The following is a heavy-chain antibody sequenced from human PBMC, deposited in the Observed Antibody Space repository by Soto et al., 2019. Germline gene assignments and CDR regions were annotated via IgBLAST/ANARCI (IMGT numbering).Heavy chain of an antibody. CDR3: AVTVTTSGFDY. CDR2: INHSGST. Sequence: SETLSLTCAVYGGSFSGYYWSWIRQPPGKGLEWIGEINHSGSTNYNPSLKSRVTISVDTSKNQFSLKLSSVTAADTAVYYCAVTVTTSGFDYWGQGTLVTVS. J-gene: IGHJ4*02. CDR1: GGSFSGYY. V-gene: IGHV4-34*01. D-gene: IGHD4-17*01.